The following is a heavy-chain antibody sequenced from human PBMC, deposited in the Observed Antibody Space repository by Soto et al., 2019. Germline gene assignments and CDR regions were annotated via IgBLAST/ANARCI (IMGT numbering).Heavy chain of an antibody. J-gene: IGHJ4*02. D-gene: IGHD2-21*02. CDR3: VRHTCSDCYSIGY. CDR2: ISSSSTAI. Sequence: GALRLSCAASGFSFSSYSMNCVRQAPGKGLEWVSSISSSSTAIFYGDSVKGRFIISRDNAENSLYLQMNSLRAEDTAVYYCVRHTCSDCYSIGYWGLGTLVTVSS. V-gene: IGHV3-21*01. CDR1: GFSFSSYS.